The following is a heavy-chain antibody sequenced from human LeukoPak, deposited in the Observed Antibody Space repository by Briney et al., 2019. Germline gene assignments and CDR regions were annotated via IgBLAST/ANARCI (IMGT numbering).Heavy chain of an antibody. Sequence: SQTLSLTCTVSGGSISSGDYYWNWIRQPPGKGLEWIWRIYYSGSTYYNPSLKSRITISIDTSKSQFSLNLSSLTAADTAVYYCARYPPFGSNAFNIWGQGTMVTVSS. CDR2: IYYSGST. J-gene: IGHJ3*02. CDR3: ARYPPFGSNAFNI. V-gene: IGHV4-30-4*08. D-gene: IGHD2/OR15-2a*01. CDR1: GGSISSGDYY.